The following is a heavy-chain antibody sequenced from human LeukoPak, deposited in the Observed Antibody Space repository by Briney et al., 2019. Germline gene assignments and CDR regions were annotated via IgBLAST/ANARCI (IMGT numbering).Heavy chain of an antibody. J-gene: IGHJ4*02. CDR3: AGDAGTMIHY. CDR2: INTNGGTT. D-gene: IGHD3-22*01. CDR1: GFTFSTYW. V-gene: IGHV3-74*01. Sequence: GGSLRLSCAASGFTFSTYWMHWVRQAPGKGLVWVSRINTNGGTTSYADSVKGRFTISRDNAKNTLYLQMSSLRAEDTAVYYCAGDAGTMIHYWGQGTLVTVSS.